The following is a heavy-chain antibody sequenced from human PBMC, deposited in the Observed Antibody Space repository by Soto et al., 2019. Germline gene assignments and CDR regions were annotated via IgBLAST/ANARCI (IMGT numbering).Heavy chain of an antibody. J-gene: IGHJ5*02. CDR2: ISDTGNT. Sequence: SETLSLTCTVSGGSIRSYSWSWIRQPPGKGLEWLGYISDTGNTYYNPSLKSRLTISADPSKNQFSLKLTSVTAADTAVYSCASDRLTTGRAITRKWWYEPMDQVHRVTAAS. CDR1: GGSIRSYS. D-gene: IGHD3-9*01. CDR3: ASDRLTTGRAITRKWWYEP. V-gene: IGHV4-59*01.